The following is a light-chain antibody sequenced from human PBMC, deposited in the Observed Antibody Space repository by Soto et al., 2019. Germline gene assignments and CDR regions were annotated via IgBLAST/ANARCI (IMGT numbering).Light chain of an antibody. Sequence: QSALTQPASVSASPGQSVTISCTGTSNDVGRYDYVSWYQQHPGKAPKLIIYEVSRRPSGVADRFSGSKSGNTASLTISGLQAEDEGDDYCSSYTSTNTHVLFGGGTKLTVL. J-gene: IGLJ3*02. CDR3: SSYTSTNTHVL. CDR1: SNDVGRYDY. CDR2: EVS. V-gene: IGLV2-14*01.